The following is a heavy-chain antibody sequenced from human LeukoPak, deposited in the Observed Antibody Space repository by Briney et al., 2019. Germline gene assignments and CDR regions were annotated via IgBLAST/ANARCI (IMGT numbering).Heavy chain of an antibody. J-gene: IGHJ4*02. CDR3: AKDYVDTAMVLDY. CDR1: GFTFSGYS. V-gene: IGHV3-48*01. CDR2: ISSSSINI. D-gene: IGHD5-18*01. Sequence: GGSLRLSCATSGFTFSGYSMNWVRQAPGKGLEWISYISSSSINIHYGDSVKGRFTISRDNSKNTLYLQMNSLRAEDTAVYYCAKDYVDTAMVLDYWGQGTLVTVSS.